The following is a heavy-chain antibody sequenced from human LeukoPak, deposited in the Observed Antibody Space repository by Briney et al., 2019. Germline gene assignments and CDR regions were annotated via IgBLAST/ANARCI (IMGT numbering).Heavy chain of an antibody. D-gene: IGHD1-26*01. V-gene: IGHV3-23*01. CDR3: AKVRGSYSRAPYFDY. CDR1: GFTFSSYA. Sequence: GSLRLSCAASGFTFSSYAMNWVRQAPGKGLEWVSAISGSGGSTYYADSVKGRFTISRDNSKNTLYLQMNSLRAEDTAVYYCAKVRGSYSRAPYFDYWGQGTLVTVSS. J-gene: IGHJ4*02. CDR2: ISGSGGST.